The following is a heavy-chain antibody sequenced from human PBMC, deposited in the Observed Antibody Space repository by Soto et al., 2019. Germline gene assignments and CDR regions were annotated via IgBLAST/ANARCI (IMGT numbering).Heavy chain of an antibody. J-gene: IGHJ5*02. Sequence: ASVKVSCKASGYTFTTYGINWVRQAPGQGLEWMGWISTYNGNTNTYHKKRFQGRFTMTSDSASNTAYMELRSLTPDDTAVYYCARGGQKNVYTSIGPWGQGTLVTVSS. CDR2: ISTYNGNTNT. CDR3: ARGGQKNVYTSIGP. CDR1: GYTFTTYG. D-gene: IGHD1-1*01. V-gene: IGHV1-18*04.